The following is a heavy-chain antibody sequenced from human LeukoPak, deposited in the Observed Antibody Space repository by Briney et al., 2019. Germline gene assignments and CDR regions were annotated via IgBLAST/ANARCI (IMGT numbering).Heavy chain of an antibody. Sequence: VKVSCKTSGGTFNNSAISWVRQAPGQGLEWMGRIIPIFGTANYAQKFQGRVTITTDESTSTAYMELSSLRSEDTAVYYCARLHYDYVWGSYRVVNNWFDPWGQGTLVTVSS. CDR1: GGTFNNSA. J-gene: IGHJ5*02. CDR3: ARLHYDYVWGSYRVVNNWFDP. V-gene: IGHV1-69*05. D-gene: IGHD3-16*02. CDR2: IIPIFGTA.